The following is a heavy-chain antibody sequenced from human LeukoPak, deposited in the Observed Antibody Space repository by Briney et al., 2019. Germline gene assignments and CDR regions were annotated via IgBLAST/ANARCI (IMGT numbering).Heavy chain of an antibody. D-gene: IGHD3-10*01. V-gene: IGHV1-2*02. CDR3: ARGPVLLWFGELLYYGMDV. J-gene: IGHJ6*02. Sequence: ASVKVSCKASAYSLSGYHIHWVRQAPGQGLEWMGWINPKSGGTNFAQKFQGRVTMTRDTSISTSISTVYMELSSLRSEDTAVYYCARGPVLLWFGELLYYGMDVWGQGTTVTVSS. CDR1: AYSLSGYH. CDR2: INPKSGGT.